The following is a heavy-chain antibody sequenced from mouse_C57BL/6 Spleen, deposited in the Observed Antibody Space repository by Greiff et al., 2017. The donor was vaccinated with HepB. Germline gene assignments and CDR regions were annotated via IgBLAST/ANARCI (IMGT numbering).Heavy chain of an antibody. V-gene: IGHV10-1*01. CDR3: VSRDMDY. J-gene: IGHJ4*01. CDR2: IRSKSNNYAT. CDR1: GFSFNTYA. Sequence: EVKLMESGGGLVQPKGSLKLSCAASGFSFNTYAMNWVRQAPGKGLEWVARIRSKSNNYATYYADSVKDRFTISRDDSESMLYLQMNNLKTEDTAMYYCVSRDMDYWGQGTSVTVSS.